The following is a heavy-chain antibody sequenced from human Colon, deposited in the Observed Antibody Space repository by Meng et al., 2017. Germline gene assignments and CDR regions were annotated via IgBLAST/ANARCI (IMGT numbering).Heavy chain of an antibody. J-gene: IGHJ5*02. Sequence: GGSLRLSCAASGFTFSDYEMNWIRQAPGKGLEWVAYIRDSDTPIYYADSVRGRFTISRDNAQNSVHLQMSGLRAEDTALYYCARKKPGTVYFDPWGQGNLVNVSS. D-gene: IGHD5/OR15-5a*01. V-gene: IGHV3-48*03. CDR3: ARKKPGTVYFDP. CDR2: IRDSDTPI. CDR1: GFTFSDYE.